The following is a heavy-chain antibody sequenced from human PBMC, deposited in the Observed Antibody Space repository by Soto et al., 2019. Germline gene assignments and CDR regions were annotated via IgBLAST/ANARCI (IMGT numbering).Heavy chain of an antibody. CDR1: GFTFRNYA. V-gene: IGHV3-23*01. D-gene: IGHD3-22*01. J-gene: IGHJ4*02. Sequence: GGSLRLSCVASGFTFRNYATNWVRQAPGKGLEWVSGISVSGGSTYYADSVKGRFTVSRDNSKNTVYLQMNSLRAEDTAVYFCAKGMYYYDSSGYRLFDYWGQGTLVTVSS. CDR2: ISVSGGST. CDR3: AKGMYYYDSSGYRLFDY.